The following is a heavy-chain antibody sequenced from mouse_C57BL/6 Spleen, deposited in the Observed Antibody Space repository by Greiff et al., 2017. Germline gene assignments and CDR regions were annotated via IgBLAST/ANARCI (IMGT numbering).Heavy chain of an antibody. CDR2: IDPEDGET. V-gene: IGHV14-2*01. CDR3: ALSITTVVATSDY. D-gene: IGHD1-1*01. Sequence: VQLQQSGAELVKPGASVKLSCTASGFNIKDYYMHWVKQRTEQGLAWIGRIDPEDGETKYAPKFPGKATITADTSSNTAYLQLSTLTSEDTAVYYCALSITTVVATSDYWGQGTTLTVSS. CDR1: GFNIKDYY. J-gene: IGHJ2*01.